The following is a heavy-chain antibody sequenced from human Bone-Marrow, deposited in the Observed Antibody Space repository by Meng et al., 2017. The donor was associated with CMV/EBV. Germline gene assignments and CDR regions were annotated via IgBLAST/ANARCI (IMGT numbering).Heavy chain of an antibody. J-gene: IGHJ2*01. CDR2: IYYSGST. CDR3: ARENRPYWYFDL. CDR1: GGSVSSGSYY. D-gene: IGHD1-14*01. V-gene: IGHV4-61*01. Sequence: GSLRLSCTVSGGSVSSGSYYWSWIRQPPGKGLEWIGYIYYSGSTSYNPSLKSRVTISVDTSKNQFSLKLSSVTAADTAVYYCARENRPYWYFDLWGRGTLVTVSS.